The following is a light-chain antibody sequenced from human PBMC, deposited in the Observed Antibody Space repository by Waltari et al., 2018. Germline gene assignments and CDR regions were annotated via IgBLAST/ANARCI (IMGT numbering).Light chain of an antibody. CDR3: QQYGNSPL. CDR2: GTS. CDR1: QSVNSKY. Sequence: DIVLTQSPDTLSLSPGDRVTLSCRASQSVNSKYSAWYQQKPGQAPRLLIYGTSSRATGIPDRFSGSGSGTDFSLTISRLEPEDFAVYYCQQYGNSPLFGGETKLEI. V-gene: IGKV3-20*01. J-gene: IGKJ4*01.